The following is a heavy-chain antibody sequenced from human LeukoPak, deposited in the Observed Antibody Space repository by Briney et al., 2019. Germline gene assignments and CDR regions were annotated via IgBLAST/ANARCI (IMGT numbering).Heavy chain of an antibody. CDR3: ASNSAAVAGSYLYY. D-gene: IGHD6-19*01. CDR2: IYNSGST. J-gene: IGHJ4*02. CDR1: GVSISSYH. V-gene: IGHV4-59*12. Sequence: SETLSLTCSVSGVSISSYHWTWIRQPPGEGLEWIGHIYNSGSTNYNPSLRGRVTMSVDTSKNQFSLKLSSVTAADTAVYYCASNSAAVAGSYLYYWGQGTLVTVSS.